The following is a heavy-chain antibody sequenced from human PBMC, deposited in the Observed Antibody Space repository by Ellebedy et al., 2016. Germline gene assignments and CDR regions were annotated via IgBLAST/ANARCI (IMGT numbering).Heavy chain of an antibody. CDR3: VADRSDWGPVFAS. D-gene: IGHD7-27*01. Sequence: SETLSLTXTFSGDSISSGGYSWSWIRQHPGKGLEWIGYIYSSGSTSYNPSLKSRVTISVGTSKNQFALKLSSVTAADTAVYYCVADRSDWGPVFASWGQGVLVTVSS. J-gene: IGHJ4*02. V-gene: IGHV4-31*03. CDR2: IYSSGST. CDR1: GDSISSGGYS.